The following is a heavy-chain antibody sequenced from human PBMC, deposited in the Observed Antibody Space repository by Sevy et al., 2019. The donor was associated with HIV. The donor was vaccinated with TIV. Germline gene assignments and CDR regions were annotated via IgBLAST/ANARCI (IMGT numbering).Heavy chain of an antibody. CDR2: FSGSGSSA. V-gene: IGHV3-43*02. CDR3: AKEARTRGWLDPHFDY. D-gene: IGHD6-19*01. J-gene: IGHJ4*02. CDR1: GFTVSSYG. Sequence: GGSLRLSCAASGFTVSSYGMSWVRQAPGKGLKWVSGFSGSGSSAYYADSVKGRFTISRDNSKNSLYLQMNSLRTEDTALYYCAKEARTRGWLDPHFDYWGQGTLVTVSS.